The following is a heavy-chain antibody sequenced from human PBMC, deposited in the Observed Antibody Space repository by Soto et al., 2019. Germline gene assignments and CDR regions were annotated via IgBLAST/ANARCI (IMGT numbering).Heavy chain of an antibody. D-gene: IGHD6-25*01. V-gene: IGHV4-30-2*01. Sequence: QLQLQESGSGLVKPSQTLSLTCAVSGGSISSGGYSWSWIRQPPGKGLEWIGNIYHSGSSYYNPSLKSRVTISVDGSKNQFSLRLSSVTAADTAVYYCARPSGYGFTFDYWGQGTLVTVSS. J-gene: IGHJ4*02. CDR3: ARPSGYGFTFDY. CDR2: IYHSGSS. CDR1: GGSISSGGYS.